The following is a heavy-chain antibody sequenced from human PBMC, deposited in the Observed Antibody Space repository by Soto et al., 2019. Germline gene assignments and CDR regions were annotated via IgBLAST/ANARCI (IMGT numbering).Heavy chain of an antibody. V-gene: IGHV3-23*01. CDR3: AKAHPVYGSTWFFFDY. Sequence: EVQLLESGGGVVKPGGSLRLSCAASGFTFGRYAMRWVRQAPGKGLEWVSGLNAGGGVTDYAASVKGRFTVSRDNSKNTLYLQTRNLRVEDTAVYYCAKAHPVYGSTWFFFDYWGQGTLVTVSS. CDR2: LNAGGGVT. D-gene: IGHD6-19*01. CDR1: GFTFGRYA. J-gene: IGHJ4*02.